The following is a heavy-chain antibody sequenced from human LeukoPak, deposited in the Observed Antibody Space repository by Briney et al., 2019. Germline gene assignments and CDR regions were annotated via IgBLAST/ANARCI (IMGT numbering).Heavy chain of an antibody. D-gene: IGHD4-17*01. J-gene: IGHJ5*02. CDR2: INPNSGGT. CDR1: GYTFTGYY. CDR3: ARGPFTVTRDPRSWFDP. Sequence: ASVKVSCKASGYTFTGYYMHWVRQAPGQGLGWMGWINPNSGGTNYAQKFQGRVTMTRDTSISTAYMELSRLRSDDTAVYYCARGPFTVTRDPRSWFDPWAREPWSPSPQ. V-gene: IGHV1-2*02.